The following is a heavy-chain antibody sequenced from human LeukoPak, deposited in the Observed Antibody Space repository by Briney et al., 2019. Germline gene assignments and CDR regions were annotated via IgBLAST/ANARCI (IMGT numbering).Heavy chain of an antibody. CDR2: ISSSSSYI. CDR3: ARDDETRIFPPDY. J-gene: IGHJ4*02. CDR1: GFTFSSYS. V-gene: IGHV3-21*01. D-gene: IGHD3-9*01. Sequence: GGSLRLSCAASGFTFSSYSLNWVRQAPGKGLEWVSSISSSSSYIYYADSVKGRFTISRDNAKNSLYLQMNSLRAEDTAVYYCARDDETRIFPPDYWGQGTLVTVSS.